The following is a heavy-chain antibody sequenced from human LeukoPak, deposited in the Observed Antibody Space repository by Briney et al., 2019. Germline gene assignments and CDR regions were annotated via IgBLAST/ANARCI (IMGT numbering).Heavy chain of an antibody. CDR3: ARALGYCSGGSCSNYYYYGMDV. CDR2: MNPNSGNT. J-gene: IGHJ6*02. V-gene: IGHV1-8*01. D-gene: IGHD2-15*01. Sequence: ASVKVSCKASGYTFTSYDINWVRQATGQGLGWMGWMNPNSGNTGYAQKFQGRVTMTRNTSISTAYMELSSLRSEDTAVYYCARALGYCSGGSCSNYYYYGMDVWGQRTTVTVSS. CDR1: GYTFTSYD.